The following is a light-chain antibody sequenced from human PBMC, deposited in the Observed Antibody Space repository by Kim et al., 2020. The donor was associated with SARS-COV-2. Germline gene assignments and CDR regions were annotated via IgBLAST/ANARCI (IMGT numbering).Light chain of an antibody. V-gene: IGLV2-14*03. Sequence: QSITIPCPGTDSDVGGYNYVSWYQQHPGKAPKLMIYDVSNRPSGVSNRFSGSKSGNTASLTISGLQAEDEADYYCSSYTSSSTLYVFGTGTKVTVL. CDR2: DVS. CDR3: SSYTSSSTLYV. CDR1: DSDVGGYNY. J-gene: IGLJ1*01.